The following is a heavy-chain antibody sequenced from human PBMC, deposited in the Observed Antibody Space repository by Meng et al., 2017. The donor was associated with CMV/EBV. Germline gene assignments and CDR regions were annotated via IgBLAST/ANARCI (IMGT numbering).Heavy chain of an antibody. Sequence: GESLKISCAASGFTFSSYAMSWVRQAPGKGLEWVSAISGSGGSTYYADSVKGRFTISRDNSKNTLYLQMNSLRAEDTAEYYCAKVLWSGYDYGMDVWGQGTTVTVSS. J-gene: IGHJ6*02. CDR1: GFTFSSYA. D-gene: IGHD3-3*01. CDR2: ISGSGGST. V-gene: IGHV3-23*01. CDR3: AKVLWSGYDYGMDV.